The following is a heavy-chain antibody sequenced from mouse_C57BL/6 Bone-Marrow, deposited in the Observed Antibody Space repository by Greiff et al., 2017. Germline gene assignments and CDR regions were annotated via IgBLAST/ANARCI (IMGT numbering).Heavy chain of an antibody. CDR3: ARQAITTVVATRYFDV. CDR2: INPNYGTT. J-gene: IGHJ1*03. Sequence: LVESGPELVKPGASVKISCKASGYSFTDYNMNWVKQSNGKSLEWIGVINPNYGTTSYNQKFKGKATLTVDQSSSTAYMPLNSLTSEDSAVYYCARQAITTVVATRYFDVWGTGTTVTVSS. V-gene: IGHV1-39*01. CDR1: GYSFTDYN. D-gene: IGHD1-1*01.